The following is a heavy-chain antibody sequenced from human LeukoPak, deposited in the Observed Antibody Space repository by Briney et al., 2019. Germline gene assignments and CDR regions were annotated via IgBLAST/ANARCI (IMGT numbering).Heavy chain of an antibody. CDR1: GGSISSSGYY. D-gene: IGHD3-22*01. J-gene: IGHJ4*02. CDR2: IFYSGST. CDR3: ARVAVGYYDSSGYYYFDY. V-gene: IGHV4-31*03. Sequence: SQTLSLTCTVSGGSISSSGYYWTWIRQHPGKGLEWLGYIFYSGSTYYNPSLKGRFTISLDTSKNQLSLKLSSVTAADTAVYYCARVAVGYYDSSGYYYFDYWGQGTLVTVSS.